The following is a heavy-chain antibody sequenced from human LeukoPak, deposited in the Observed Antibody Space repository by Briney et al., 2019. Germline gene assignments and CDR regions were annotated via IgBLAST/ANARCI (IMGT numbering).Heavy chain of an antibody. D-gene: IGHD3-10*01. CDR3: AKDKGSLIRGVIS. J-gene: IGHJ4*02. CDR2: ISWNSGSI. V-gene: IGHV3-9*01. Sequence: PGRSLRLSCAASGFTFDDYGMHWVRQAPGKGLEWVSGISWNSGSIGYADSVKGRFTISRDNAKNSLYLQMNSLRAEDTALYYCAKDKGSLIRGVISWGQGTLVTVSS. CDR1: GFTFDDYG.